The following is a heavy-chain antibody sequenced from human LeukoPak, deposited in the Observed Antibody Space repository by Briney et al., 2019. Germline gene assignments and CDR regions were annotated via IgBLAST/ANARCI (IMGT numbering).Heavy chain of an antibody. D-gene: IGHD3-10*01. CDR2: IKQDGSEE. Sequence: GGSLRLSCAVSGVNFSSYWMSWVRQAPGKGLEWVANIKQDGSEEYYVDSVKGRFTISTDNAKNSLYLQMNSLRAEDTAVYYCAKVPDYYGSGRYHWGQGTLVTVSS. CDR3: AKVPDYYGSGRYH. CDR1: GVNFSSYW. V-gene: IGHV3-7*01. J-gene: IGHJ4*02.